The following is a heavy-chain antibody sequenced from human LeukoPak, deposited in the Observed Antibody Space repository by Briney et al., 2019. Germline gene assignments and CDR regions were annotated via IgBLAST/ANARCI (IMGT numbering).Heavy chain of an antibody. J-gene: IGHJ4*02. D-gene: IGHD3-22*01. CDR3: ARGAYYYED. Sequence: GGSLRLSCAASGFTFGSYAMSWVRQAPGKELEWVSAISGNGANTYYADSVKGRFTISRDNAKNSLYLQMNSLRAEDTAVYYCARGAYYYEDWGQGTLVTVSS. CDR2: ISGNGANT. CDR1: GFTFGSYA. V-gene: IGHV3-23*01.